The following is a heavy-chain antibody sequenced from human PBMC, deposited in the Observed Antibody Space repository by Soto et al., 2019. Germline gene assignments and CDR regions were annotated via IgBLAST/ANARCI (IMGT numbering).Heavy chain of an antibody. V-gene: IGHV4-61*03. CDR1: GGSVSSGGYF. J-gene: IGHJ4*02. D-gene: IGHD6-19*01. Sequence: SETLSLTCTVSGGSVSSGGYFWSWIRQPPGKGLEWIGYISYSGSTKYNPSLESRVTISVDTSNKNFSLKLASVPAADTAVYYCARAPYSSGWPDSWGQGTLVTVSS. CDR2: ISYSGST. CDR3: ARAPYSSGWPDS.